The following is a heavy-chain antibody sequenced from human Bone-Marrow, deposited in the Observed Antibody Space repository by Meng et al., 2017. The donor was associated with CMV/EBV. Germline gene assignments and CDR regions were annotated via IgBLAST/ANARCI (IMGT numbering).Heavy chain of an antibody. J-gene: IGHJ6*02. CDR2: VDYSGST. CDR3: ARRVARRGYYGMDV. V-gene: IGHV4-61*08. CDR1: GGPVSGDDYY. Sequence: GSLRLSCTVSGGPVSGDDYYWTWIRQSPGKGLEWIGYVDYSGSTNYNPSLKSRVTLSVDTSTNQFSLNLNSVTATDTAVYYCARRVARRGYYGMDVWGQGTTVIVSS. D-gene: IGHD3-3*01.